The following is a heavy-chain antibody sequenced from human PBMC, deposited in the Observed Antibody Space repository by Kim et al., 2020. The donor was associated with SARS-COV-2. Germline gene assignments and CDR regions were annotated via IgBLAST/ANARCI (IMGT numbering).Heavy chain of an antibody. V-gene: IGHV3-21*01. CDR1: GFTFSSYS. D-gene: IGHD2-15*01. CDR3: ARDPSPGEGFRAVVAATGVDD. Sequence: GGSLRLSCAASGFTFSSYSMNWVRQAPGKGLEWVSSISSSSSYIYYADSVKGRFTISRDNAQNSLYLQMNSLRAEDTAVYYCARDPSPGEGFRAVVAATGVDDWGQGTLVTVSS. J-gene: IGHJ4*02. CDR2: ISSSSSYI.